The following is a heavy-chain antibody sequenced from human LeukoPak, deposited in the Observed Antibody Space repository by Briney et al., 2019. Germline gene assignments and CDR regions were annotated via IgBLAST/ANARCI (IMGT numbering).Heavy chain of an antibody. CDR1: GSTFSSYS. D-gene: IGHD3-22*01. CDR3: ARGDTYHYDSSGYYQTH. V-gene: IGHV3-21*01. Sequence: GGSLRLSCAASGSTFSSYSMNWVRQAPGKGLEWVSSISSSSSYIYYADSVKGRFTISRDNAKNALYLQMNSLRAEDTAVYYCARGDTYHYDSSGYYQTHWGQGTLVTVSS. CDR2: ISSSSSYI. J-gene: IGHJ4*02.